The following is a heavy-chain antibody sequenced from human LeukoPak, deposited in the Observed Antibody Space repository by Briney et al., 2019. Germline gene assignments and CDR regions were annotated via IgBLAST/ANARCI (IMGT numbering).Heavy chain of an antibody. Sequence: PGRSLRLSCAASGFTFDDYAMHWVRQAPGKGLEWVSGISWNSGSIGYADSVKGRFTISRDNFKDTVYLQMNSLRAEDTAVYYCAKLWRGSHPRYFDHWGQGTLVTVSS. CDR2: ISWNSGSI. V-gene: IGHV3-9*01. CDR3: AKLWRGSHPRYFDH. CDR1: GFTFDDYA. D-gene: IGHD1-26*01. J-gene: IGHJ4*02.